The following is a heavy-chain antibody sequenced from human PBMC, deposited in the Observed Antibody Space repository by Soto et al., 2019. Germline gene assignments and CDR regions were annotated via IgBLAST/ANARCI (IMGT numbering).Heavy chain of an antibody. CDR2: IKQDGSDK. J-gene: IGHJ3*02. V-gene: IGHV3-7*01. CDR1: GFTFSDSA. CDR3: ARETAVGTGAFEI. D-gene: IGHD6-13*01. Sequence: GGSLRLSCAASGFTFSDSAMHWVRQAPGKGLEWVANIKQDGSDKYYVDSVKGRFTISRDNAKNSLYLQMNSLRAEDTAVYYCARETAVGTGAFEIWGQGTMVSVS.